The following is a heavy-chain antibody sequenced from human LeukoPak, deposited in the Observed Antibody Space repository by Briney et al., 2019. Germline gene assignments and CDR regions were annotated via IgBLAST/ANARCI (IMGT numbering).Heavy chain of an antibody. CDR3: AKGKSMAYFDY. J-gene: IGHJ4*02. CDR1: GYTFSSYA. V-gene: IGHV3-23*01. D-gene: IGHD6-6*01. Sequence: GGSLRLSCEGSGYTFSSYAMSWVRQAPGKGLEWVSAISGSGGSTYYADSVKGRFTISRDNSKNTLYLQMNSLRAEDTAVYYCAKGKSMAYFDYWGQGTLVTVSS. CDR2: ISGSGGST.